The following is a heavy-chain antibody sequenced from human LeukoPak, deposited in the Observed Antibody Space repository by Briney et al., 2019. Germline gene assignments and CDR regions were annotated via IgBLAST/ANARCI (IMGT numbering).Heavy chain of an antibody. Sequence: PGGSLRLSYAASGFNLSISWMTSASPAPGKGWKCLPNIKHIGDELNYVDSVEDRLTISTDKAKKSLYLQITGLQAEDPAVNYSAREIRTFDSWGQGTLVTVSS. CDR1: GFNLSISW. CDR3: AREIRTFDS. CDR2: IKHIGDEL. V-gene: IGHV3-7*01. J-gene: IGHJ4*02.